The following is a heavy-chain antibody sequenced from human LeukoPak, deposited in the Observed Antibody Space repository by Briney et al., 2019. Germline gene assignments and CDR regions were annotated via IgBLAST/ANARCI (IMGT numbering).Heavy chain of an antibody. J-gene: IGHJ4*02. CDR2: ISGSGGST. V-gene: IGHV3-23*01. D-gene: IGHD2-2*01. Sequence: GGSLRLSCAASGFTFSSYAMSWVRQAPGKGLEWVSAISGSGGSTYYADSVKGRFTISRDNSKNTLYLQMNSLRAEDTAAYYCAAEGDIVVVPAARFDYWGQGTLVTVSS. CDR3: AAEGDIVVVPAARFDY. CDR1: GFTFSSYA.